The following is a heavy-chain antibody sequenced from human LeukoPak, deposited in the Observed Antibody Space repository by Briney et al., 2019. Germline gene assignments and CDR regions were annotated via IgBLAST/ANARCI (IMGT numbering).Heavy chain of an antibody. Sequence: ASVKVSCKASGYTFTSYYIRWVRQAPGQGLEWMGIINPSGGSTSYAQKFQGRVTMTRDASTSTVYMELSSLRSEDTAVYYCARGERRGSSVLWGQGTLVTVSS. V-gene: IGHV1-46*01. D-gene: IGHD1-1*01. J-gene: IGHJ4*02. CDR3: ARGERRGSSVL. CDR2: INPSGGST. CDR1: GYTFTSYY.